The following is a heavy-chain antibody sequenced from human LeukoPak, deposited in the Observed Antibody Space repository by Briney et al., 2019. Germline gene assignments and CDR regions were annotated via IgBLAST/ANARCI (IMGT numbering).Heavy chain of an antibody. CDR1: GFTFSNYA. V-gene: IGHV3-23*01. D-gene: IGHD2-15*01. Sequence: GGSLRLSCAASGFTFSNYAMSWVRQAPGKGLEWISTISGSGQTYYSESVKGRFTISRDNSKNTLYLQMSSLRAEDTAACYCAKGHRLCTRGNCKSQVDYWGHGTLLTVFS. CDR3: AKGHRLCTRGNCKSQVDY. J-gene: IGHJ4*01. CDR2: ISGSGQT.